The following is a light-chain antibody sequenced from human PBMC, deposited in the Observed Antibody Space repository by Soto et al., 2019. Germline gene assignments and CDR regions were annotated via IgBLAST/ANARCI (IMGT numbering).Light chain of an antibody. V-gene: IGKV1-27*01. J-gene: IGKJ4*01. CDR3: QKYDSDPLT. CDR2: GAS. Sequence: DIQMTQSPSSLTASVGDRVTISCRASQGFSNSLAWYQQKPGKVPTLLIYGASILQSGVPSRFSGSGSGTEFTLTISSLQPEDVATYYCQKYDSDPLTFGGGTKVEIK. CDR1: QGFSNS.